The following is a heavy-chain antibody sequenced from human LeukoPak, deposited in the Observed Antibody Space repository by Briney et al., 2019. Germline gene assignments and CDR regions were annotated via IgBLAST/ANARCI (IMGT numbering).Heavy chain of an antibody. CDR1: GGSIRSSFYN. J-gene: IGHJ4*02. CDR3: ARDRPVVAGYFDY. Sequence: PSETLSLTCTVSGGSIRSSFYNWGWIRQPPGKGLEWIGSIDYSGSTYYNPSLKSRVTISVDTSKNQFSLKLSSVTAADTAVYYCARDRPVVAGYFDYWGQGTLVTVSS. V-gene: IGHV4-39*07. CDR2: IDYSGST. D-gene: IGHD2-21*01.